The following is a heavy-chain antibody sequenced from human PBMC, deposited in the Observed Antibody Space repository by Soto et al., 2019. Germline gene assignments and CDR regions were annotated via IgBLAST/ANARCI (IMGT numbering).Heavy chain of an antibody. CDR3: ARDRVRGYSGYGLYYYYGMDV. D-gene: IGHD5-12*01. CDR2: IYYSGST. CDR1: GGYISGYY. Sequence: PSETLCLTCTVAGGYISGYYWSWIRQPPGKGLEWIGYIYYSGSTNYNPSLKSRVTISVDTSKNQFSLKLSSVTAADTAVYYCARDRVRGYSGYGLYYYYGMDVWGQGTTVTVSS. J-gene: IGHJ6*02. V-gene: IGHV4-59*01.